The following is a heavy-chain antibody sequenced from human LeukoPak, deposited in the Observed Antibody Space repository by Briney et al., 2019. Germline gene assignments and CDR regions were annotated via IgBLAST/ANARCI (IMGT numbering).Heavy chain of an antibody. CDR1: GGSISSSSYY. D-gene: IGHD5-18*01. J-gene: IGHJ6*02. V-gene: IGHV4-39*01. CDR2: IYYSGST. Sequence: SETLSLTCTVSGGSISSSSYYWGWIRQPPGKGLEWIGSIYYSGSTYYNPSLKSRVTISVDTSKNQFSLKLSSVTAADTAVYYCAGLVVDTAMVYYYYYGMDVWGQGTTVTVSS. CDR3: AGLVVDTAMVYYYYYGMDV.